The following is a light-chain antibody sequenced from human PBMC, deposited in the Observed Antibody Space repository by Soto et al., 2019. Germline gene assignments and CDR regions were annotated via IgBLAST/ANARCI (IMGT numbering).Light chain of an antibody. CDR1: SSNIGGNS. J-gene: IGLJ1*01. CDR3: GSWDSSLSAYV. V-gene: IGLV1-51*01. CDR2: DDN. Sequence: QSVLTQPPSVSAAPGQKVTISCSGSSSNIGGNSVSWYQQLPGTAPKLPIYDDNKRPSGIPDRYSGSKSGTSATLGITGFQTGDEADYYCGSWDSSLSAYVFGNWTKVTVL.